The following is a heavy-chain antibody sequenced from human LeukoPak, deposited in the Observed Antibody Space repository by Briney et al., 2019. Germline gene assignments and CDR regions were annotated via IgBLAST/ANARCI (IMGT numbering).Heavy chain of an antibody. CDR3: ARQRYYYDSSGPYFDY. D-gene: IGHD3-22*01. CDR1: GFPISSNY. J-gene: IGHJ4*02. Sequence: PGGPLRLSCAASGFPISSNYMSWVRQGPGKGLEWVSLIYSGGYTYYADSVKGRFTISRDNSKNTLYLQMNSLRGEDTAVYYRARQRYYYDSSGPYFDYWGQGTLVTVSS. V-gene: IGHV3-53*01. CDR2: IYSGGYT.